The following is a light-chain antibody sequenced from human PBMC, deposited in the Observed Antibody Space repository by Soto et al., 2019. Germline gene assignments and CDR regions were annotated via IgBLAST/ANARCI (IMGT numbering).Light chain of an antibody. CDR1: QSVSIN. Sequence: EIVMTQSPATLSVSPGARAILSCGASQSVSINLAWYQQKPGQAPRLFIYGASTRATGVPVRFSGIGSGTEFTLYISSLQSEDFAVYFCKQYAGSPSFGQGTRLDIK. CDR2: GAS. V-gene: IGKV3-15*01. CDR3: KQYAGSPS. J-gene: IGKJ5*01.